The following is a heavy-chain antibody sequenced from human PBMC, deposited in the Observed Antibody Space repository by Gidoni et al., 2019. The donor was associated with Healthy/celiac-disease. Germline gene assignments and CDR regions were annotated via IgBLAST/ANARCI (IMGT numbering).Heavy chain of an antibody. Sequence: QLQLQESGPGLVKPSETLSLTCTVSGGSISSSSYYWGWIRQPPGKGLEWIGSIYYSGSTYYNPSLKSRVTISVDTSKNQFSLKLSSVTAADTAVYYCARLRRSSSWEGWFDPWGQGTLVTVSS. D-gene: IGHD6-13*01. V-gene: IGHV4-39*01. CDR2: IYYSGST. J-gene: IGHJ5*02. CDR3: ARLRRSSSWEGWFDP. CDR1: GGSISSSSYY.